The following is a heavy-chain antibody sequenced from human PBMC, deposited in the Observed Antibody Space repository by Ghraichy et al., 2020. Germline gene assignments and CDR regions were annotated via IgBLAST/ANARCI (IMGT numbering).Heavy chain of an antibody. D-gene: IGHD5-12*01. CDR2: IYYSGTT. J-gene: IGHJ4*02. Sequence: SQTLSLTCTVSGGSINSSPHYWSWIRQHPERGLEWIGYIYYSGTTYSSPSLKSRVNMSVDTSKNLFSLKLTSVTAADTAVYYCARSGYALDYWGQGTLVSVSS. CDR1: GGSINSSPHY. V-gene: IGHV4-31*03. CDR3: ARSGYALDY.